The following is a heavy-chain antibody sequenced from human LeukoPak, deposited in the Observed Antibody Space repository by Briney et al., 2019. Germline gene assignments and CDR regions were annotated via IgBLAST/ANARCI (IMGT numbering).Heavy chain of an antibody. CDR1: GFTFSTYW. V-gene: IGHV3-7*01. J-gene: IGHJ4*02. CDR2: IKEDGSEK. D-gene: IGHD6-6*01. CDR3: AKSRQLARGLFFDY. Sequence: AGGSLRLSCVVSGFTFSTYWMSWVRQAPGKGLEWVANIKEDGSEKSYVDSVKGRFTISRDNSKNTLYLQMNSLRAEDTAVYYCAKSRQLARGLFFDYWGQGTLVTVSS.